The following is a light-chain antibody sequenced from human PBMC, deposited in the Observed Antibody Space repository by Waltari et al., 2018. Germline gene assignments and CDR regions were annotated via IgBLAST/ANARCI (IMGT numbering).Light chain of an antibody. CDR1: SRDVGSYDL. CDR2: GVG. J-gene: IGLJ3*02. Sequence: QSALTQSASVSGSPGQSITISCTGTSRDVGSYDLVSWYQQLPGRAPTLILFGVGKRPSGISVLFSGPKSVITASLTISGLQSEYEAHYYCSSYTQSRTRVFGGGTKVTFL. CDR3: SSYTQSRTRV. V-gene: IGLV2-23*02.